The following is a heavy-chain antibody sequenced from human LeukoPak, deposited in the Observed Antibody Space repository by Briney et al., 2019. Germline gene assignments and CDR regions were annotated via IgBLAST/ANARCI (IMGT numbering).Heavy chain of an antibody. Sequence: GGSLRLSCAASGFTFSRYRMSWVRQAPGKGLEWVANIKYDGIEKCHVDSVKGRFTNSRDNAKNSLYLQMNSLRAEDTAVYYCARGLSGSSSPLYPFDSWGQGALVTVSS. CDR3: ARGLSGSSSPLYPFDS. D-gene: IGHD6-6*01. V-gene: IGHV3-7*04. CDR1: GFTFSRYR. J-gene: IGHJ4*02. CDR2: IKYDGIEK.